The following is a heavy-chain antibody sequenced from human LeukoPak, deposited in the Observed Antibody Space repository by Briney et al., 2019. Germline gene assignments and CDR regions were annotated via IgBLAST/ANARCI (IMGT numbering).Heavy chain of an antibody. D-gene: IGHD3-22*01. V-gene: IGHV4-59*11. CDR1: GGSISSHY. CDR2: IYYSGST. J-gene: IGHJ5*02. Sequence: SETLSLTCTVSGGSISSHYWSWIRQPPGKGLEWIGYIYYSGSTNYNPSLKSRVTISVDTAKNQFSLKLSSVTAADTAVYYCARDSPYYYDSSGGWFDPWGQGTLVTVSS. CDR3: ARDSPYYYDSSGGWFDP.